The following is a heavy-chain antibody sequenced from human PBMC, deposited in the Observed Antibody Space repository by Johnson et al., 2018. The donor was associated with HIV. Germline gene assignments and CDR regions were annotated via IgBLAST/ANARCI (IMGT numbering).Heavy chain of an antibody. J-gene: IGHJ3*02. CDR1: GFTFSNYD. Sequence: VQLVESGGGVVQPGRSLRLSCAASGFTFSNYDIHWVRQAPGKGLKWVAFISYDGTNKYYEDSVKGRFTISRDNSKNTLYLQMNSLRAEDTAVYYCASTGSGSDDAFDIWGQGTMVTVSS. CDR2: ISYDGTNK. CDR3: ASTGSGSDDAFDI. D-gene: IGHD3-10*01. V-gene: IGHV3-30*03.